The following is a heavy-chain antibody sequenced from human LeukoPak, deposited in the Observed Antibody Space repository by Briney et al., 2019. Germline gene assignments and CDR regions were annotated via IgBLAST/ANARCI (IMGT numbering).Heavy chain of an antibody. V-gene: IGHV1-18*04. CDR1: GYTFTGYY. Sequence: ASVKVSCKASGYTFTGYYMHWVRQAPGQGLEWMGWISANNGNTNYAQKLQGRVTMTTDTSTSTAYVELRGLRSDDTAVYYCARGGITTNMDVWGKGTTVTVSS. D-gene: IGHD3-10*01. CDR3: ARGGITTNMDV. CDR2: ISANNGNT. J-gene: IGHJ6*03.